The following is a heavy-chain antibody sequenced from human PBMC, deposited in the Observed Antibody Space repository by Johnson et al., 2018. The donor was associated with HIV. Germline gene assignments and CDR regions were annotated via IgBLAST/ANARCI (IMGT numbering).Heavy chain of an antibody. Sequence: QVQLVESGGGVVQPGGSLRLSCAASGFTFSSYAIHWVRQAPGKGLEWVAFIHYDGNNKYYADSVKGRFTISRDNSKNTLYLQMNSLRAEDTAVYYCARGGRGVRITMIVVVPNDAFDIWGQGTMVTVSS. CDR3: ARGGRGVRITMIVVVPNDAFDI. CDR2: IHYDGNNK. V-gene: IGHV3-30*02. J-gene: IGHJ3*02. CDR1: GFTFSSYA. D-gene: IGHD3-22*01.